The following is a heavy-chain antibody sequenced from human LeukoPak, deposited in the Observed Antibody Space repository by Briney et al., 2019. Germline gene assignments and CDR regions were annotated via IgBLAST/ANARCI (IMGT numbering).Heavy chain of an antibody. D-gene: IGHD2-8*02. Sequence: NPSETLSLTCTISGGSSIDSHYWSWIRQPPGKGLEWIGYIYYSGSTNYKPSLKSRVTISRDTSKNQFSLKMRPVTAADTAVYYCARGGVLLGIDYWGKGTLVTVSS. V-gene: IGHV4-59*11. CDR3: ARGGVLLGIDY. CDR2: IYYSGST. CDR1: GGSSIDSHY. J-gene: IGHJ4*02.